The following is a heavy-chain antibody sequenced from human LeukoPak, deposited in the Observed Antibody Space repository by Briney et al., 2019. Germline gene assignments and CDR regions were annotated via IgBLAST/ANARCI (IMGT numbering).Heavy chain of an antibody. Sequence: PGGSLRPSCAASGFTFSSYAMSWVRQAPGKGLEWVSAISGSGGSTYYADSVKGRFTISRDNSKNTLYLQMNSLRAEDTAVYYCAKDIAAAYDAFDIWGQGTMVTVSS. J-gene: IGHJ3*02. CDR1: GFTFSSYA. D-gene: IGHD6-13*01. CDR3: AKDIAAAYDAFDI. CDR2: ISGSGGST. V-gene: IGHV3-23*01.